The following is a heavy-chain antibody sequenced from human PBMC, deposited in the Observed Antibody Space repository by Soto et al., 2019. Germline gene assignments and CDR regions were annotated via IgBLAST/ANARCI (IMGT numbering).Heavy chain of an antibody. Sequence: SGPMSLTCPLYGWSFGVYYWSWHGQPPGKGLEWIGEINHSGSTNYNPSLKSRGTISVDTSQNQFSLKLSSVTAAVTAVYYCARKAVRGVIRSRGSWFDPLGQGTLVTVSS. D-gene: IGHD3-10*01. V-gene: IGHV4-34*01. CDR3: ARKAVRGVIRSRGSWFDP. CDR2: INHSGST. CDR1: GWSFGVYY. J-gene: IGHJ5*02.